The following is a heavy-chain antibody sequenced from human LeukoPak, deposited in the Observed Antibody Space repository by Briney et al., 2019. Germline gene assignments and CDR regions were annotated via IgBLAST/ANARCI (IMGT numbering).Heavy chain of an antibody. CDR2: ISSSSSYI. D-gene: IGHD4-17*01. J-gene: IGHJ4*02. Sequence: GGSLRLSCAASGFTFSSYSMNWVRQAPGKGLEWVSSISSSSSYIYYADSVKGRFTISRDNAKNSLYLQMNSLRAEDTAVYYCARDGYGDYADGSKGYFDYWGQGTLVTVSS. CDR3: ARDGYGDYADGSKGYFDY. V-gene: IGHV3-21*01. CDR1: GFTFSSYS.